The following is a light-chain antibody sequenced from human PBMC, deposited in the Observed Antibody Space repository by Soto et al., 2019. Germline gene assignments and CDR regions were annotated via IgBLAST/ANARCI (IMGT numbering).Light chain of an antibody. CDR3: GSYAGSKLDGV. Sequence: QSVLTQPPSASGSLGQSVTISCTGTRSDVGGYNYVSWYQQNPGKAPKLMIYEVNKRPSGVPDRFSGSKSGNTASLTVSGLQAEDEADYYCGSYAGSKLDGVFGGGTKLTVL. CDR2: EVN. V-gene: IGLV2-8*01. CDR1: RSDVGGYNY. J-gene: IGLJ3*02.